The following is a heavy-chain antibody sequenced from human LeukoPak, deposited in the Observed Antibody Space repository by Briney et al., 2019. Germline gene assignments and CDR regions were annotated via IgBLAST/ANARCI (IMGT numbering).Heavy chain of an antibody. V-gene: IGHV3-23*01. Sequence: GSLRLSCAASGFTFSSYAMSWVRQAPGKGLERVSTISGTNNSTYYADSVKGRFTISGDNSKNTLYLQMNSLRAEDTAVYYCAKAHGDYGDYEDVVDYWGQGTLVTVSS. J-gene: IGHJ4*02. CDR3: AKAHGDYGDYEDVVDY. D-gene: IGHD4-17*01. CDR2: ISGTNNST. CDR1: GFTFSSYA.